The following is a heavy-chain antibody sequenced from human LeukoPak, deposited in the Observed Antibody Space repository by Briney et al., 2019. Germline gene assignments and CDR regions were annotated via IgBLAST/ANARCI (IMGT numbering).Heavy chain of an antibody. CDR1: GFTFSSYA. Sequence: GGSLRLSWAASGFTFSSYAMHWVRQAPGKGLEWVAVISYDGSNKYYADSVKGRFTISRDNSKNTLYLQMNSLRAEDTAVYYCARFTDSSSWFTNWFDPWGQGTLVTVSS. J-gene: IGHJ5*02. D-gene: IGHD6-13*01. CDR3: ARFTDSSSWFTNWFDP. CDR2: ISYDGSNK. V-gene: IGHV3-30-3*01.